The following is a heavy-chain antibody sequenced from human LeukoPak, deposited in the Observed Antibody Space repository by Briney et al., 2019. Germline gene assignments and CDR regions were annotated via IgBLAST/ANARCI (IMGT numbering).Heavy chain of an antibody. CDR1: GYTFTGYY. J-gene: IGHJ4*02. CDR2: ISAYNGNT. V-gene: IGHV1-18*04. Sequence: GASVKVSCKASGYTFTGYYTHWVRQAPGQGLEWMGWISAYNGNTNYAQKLQGRITMTTDTSTSTAYMELRSLRSDDTAVYYCARERLSLDYWGQGTLVTVSS. D-gene: IGHD3-16*02. CDR3: ARERLSLDY.